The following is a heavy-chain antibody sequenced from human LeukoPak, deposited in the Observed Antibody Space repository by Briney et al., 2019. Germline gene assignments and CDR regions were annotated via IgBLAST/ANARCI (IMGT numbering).Heavy chain of an antibody. J-gene: IGHJ4*02. D-gene: IGHD4-17*01. CDR2: IYYSGST. Sequence: SETLSLTCTVSGGSISSYYWSWIRRPPGKGLEWIGYIYYSGSTNYNPSLGSRVTISVDTSKNQFSLKLSSVTAADTAVYYCARPSDGDYAQFDYWGQGTLVTVSS. CDR1: GGSISSYY. V-gene: IGHV4-59*01. CDR3: ARPSDGDYAQFDY.